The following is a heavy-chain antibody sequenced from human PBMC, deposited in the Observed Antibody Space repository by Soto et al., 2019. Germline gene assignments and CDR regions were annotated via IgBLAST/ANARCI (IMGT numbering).Heavy chain of an antibody. D-gene: IGHD6-6*01. CDR3: VVAARPGWYFDL. Sequence: QVQLQESGPGLVKPSGTLSLTCAVSGGSISSSNGWSWVRQPPGKGLEWIGEIYHSGSTNYNPSLKIQVTISRDKSKNHFSLKLSSVTAADTAVYYCVVAARPGWYFDLWGRGTLVTVSS. CDR2: IYHSGST. CDR1: GGSISSSNG. J-gene: IGHJ2*01. V-gene: IGHV4-4*02.